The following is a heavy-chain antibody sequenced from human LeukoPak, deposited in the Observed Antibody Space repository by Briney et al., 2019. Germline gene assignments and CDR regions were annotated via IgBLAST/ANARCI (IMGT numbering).Heavy chain of an antibody. D-gene: IGHD2-21*02. CDR1: GFTFSSYA. J-gene: IGHJ6*02. CDR3: ARGDGGDVYYYGMDV. Sequence: GGSLRLSCAASGFTFSSYAMSWVRQAPGKGLEWVSAISGSGGSTYYADSVKGRFTISRDNSKNTLYLQMNSLRAEDTAVYYCARGDGGDVYYYGMDVWGQGTTVTVSS. CDR2: ISGSGGST. V-gene: IGHV3-23*01.